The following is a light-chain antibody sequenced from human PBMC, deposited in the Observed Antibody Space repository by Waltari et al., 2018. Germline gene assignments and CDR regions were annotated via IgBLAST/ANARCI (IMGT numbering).Light chain of an antibody. J-gene: IGKJ1*01. CDR3: QHYVRLPVT. V-gene: IGKV3-20*01. CDR1: QSASRS. CDR2: GAS. Sequence: EIVLTQSPGTLSLSPGERATLSCRASQSASRSLAWYQQKSGQAPRLLLYGASSRATGVPDRFSGSGSGTDFSLTISRLEPEDFAVYYCQHYVRLPVTFGQGTKVEIK.